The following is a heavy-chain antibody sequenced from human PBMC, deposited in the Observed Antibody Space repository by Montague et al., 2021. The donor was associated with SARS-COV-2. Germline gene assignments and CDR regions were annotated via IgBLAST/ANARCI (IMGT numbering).Heavy chain of an antibody. V-gene: IGHV4-4*02. Sequence: SETLSLTCTVSGDSISNSNWWTWVRQSPGRGLEWIGEIFRSGDSNYNPSLKSRVTMSVDMSRNQSSLSLSNVTAADTAIYYCVRGGTMTVVVFDYWGQGTLVTVSS. J-gene: IGHJ4*02. D-gene: IGHD3-22*01. CDR2: IFRSGDS. CDR3: VRGGTMTVVVFDY. CDR1: GDSISNSNW.